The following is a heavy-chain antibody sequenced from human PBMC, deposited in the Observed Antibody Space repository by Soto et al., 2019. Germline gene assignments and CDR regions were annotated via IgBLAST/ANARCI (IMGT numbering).Heavy chain of an antibody. CDR3: TRRFSYGSGKYGIDL. D-gene: IGHD3-10*01. CDR1: GGSIINNFYY. V-gene: IGHV4-39*01. CDR2: ISSSGNT. J-gene: IGHJ6*02. Sequence: AETLSLTCPVSGGSIINNFYYFTGMRQPPGNDLERIGYISSSGNTAYNPSLNSRGTISVDKPKNQFSLKLSSVTAADTAVYYCTRRFSYGSGKYGIDLWGQGTTVTVSS.